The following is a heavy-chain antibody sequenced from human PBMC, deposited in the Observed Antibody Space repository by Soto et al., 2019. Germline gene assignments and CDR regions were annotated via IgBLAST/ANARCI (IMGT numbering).Heavy chain of an antibody. V-gene: IGHV3-11*01. J-gene: IGHJ3*02. CDR3: ARGPDRGRIPAGRTFDI. CDR2: ISSSGSTI. Sequence: GGSLILSCAASGFTFNDSYMSWIRQAPGKGLEWTSYISSSGSTINYADSVKGRFTISRDNAKKSLFLQMNSLRADDTAVYFCARGPDRGRIPAGRTFDIWGQGTMVTVSS. CDR1: GFTFNDSY. D-gene: IGHD2-2*01.